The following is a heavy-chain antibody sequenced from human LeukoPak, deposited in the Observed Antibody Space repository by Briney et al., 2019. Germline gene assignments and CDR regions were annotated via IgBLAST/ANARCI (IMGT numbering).Heavy chain of an antibody. CDR3: AKDRERAVADLDSV. D-gene: IGHD6-19*01. J-gene: IGHJ6*02. CDR2: ISGSGGST. CDR1: GFTFSSYA. Sequence: PGRSRRLSCPASGFTFSSYAMSWVRHPQGKGLEWVSAISGSGGSTYYADSVKGRFTISRDNSKNTLYLQMNSLGAEDTAVYYCAKDRERAVADLDSVWGQGTTVTVSS. V-gene: IGHV3-23*01.